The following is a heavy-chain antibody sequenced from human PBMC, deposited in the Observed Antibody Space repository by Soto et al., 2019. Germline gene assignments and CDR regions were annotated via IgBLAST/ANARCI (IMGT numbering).Heavy chain of an antibody. CDR2: IYYSGTT. CDR1: GGSITSRDYY. CDR3: ARSRVVPASHVDY. V-gene: IGHV4-30-4*01. D-gene: IGHD2-2*01. J-gene: IGHJ4*02. Sequence: SETLSLTCTVSGGSITSRDYYWSWIRQPPGKGLEWIGYIYYSGTTSHNPSHNRRVSLSVDTSKNQFSLKLSSVTAADTAVYYCARSRVVPASHVDYWGQGILVTVSS.